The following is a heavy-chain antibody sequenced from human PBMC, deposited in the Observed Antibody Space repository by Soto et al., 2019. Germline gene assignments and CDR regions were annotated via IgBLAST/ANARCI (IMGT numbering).Heavy chain of an antibody. V-gene: IGHV1-18*01. J-gene: IGHJ4*02. Sequence: ASVKVSCKASGYTFTSYGISWVRQAPGQGLEWMGWISAYNGNTNYAQKLQGRVTMTTDTSTSTAYMELSSLRSEDTAVYYCATLATRYYDSSGYYFDYWGQGTLVTVSS. D-gene: IGHD3-22*01. CDR3: ATLATRYYDSSGYYFDY. CDR2: ISAYNGNT. CDR1: GYTFTSYG.